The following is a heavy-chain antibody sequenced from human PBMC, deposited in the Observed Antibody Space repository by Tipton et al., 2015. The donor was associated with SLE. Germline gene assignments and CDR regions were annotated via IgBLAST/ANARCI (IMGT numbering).Heavy chain of an antibody. J-gene: IGHJ4*02. Sequence: TLSLTCSVSGVSITNYHSYWDWFRQTAGKGLEWIGRIYFPGRTYYNPSVTSRVTIALDTSKNEFSLEMTSVTTADTGVYYCARDKRYFDSPVKYWGQGILVTVSS. D-gene: IGHD3-9*01. V-gene: IGHV4-61*02. CDR1: GVSITNYHSY. CDR3: ARDKRYFDSPVKY. CDR2: IYFPGRT.